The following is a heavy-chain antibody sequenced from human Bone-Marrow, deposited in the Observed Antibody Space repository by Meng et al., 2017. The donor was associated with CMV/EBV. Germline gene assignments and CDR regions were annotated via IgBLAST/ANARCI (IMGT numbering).Heavy chain of an antibody. V-gene: IGHV3-30*03. D-gene: IGHD3-3*01. CDR3: ARDRSGDRFLEWSGRAFDI. J-gene: IGHJ3*02. CDR2: ISYDGSNK. Sequence: GESLKISCAASGFTFSSYWMSWVRQAPGKGLEWVAVISYDGSNKYYADSVKGRFTISRDNSKNTLYLQMNSLRAEDTAVYYCARDRSGDRFLEWSGRAFDIWGQGTMVTVSS. CDR1: GFTFSSYW.